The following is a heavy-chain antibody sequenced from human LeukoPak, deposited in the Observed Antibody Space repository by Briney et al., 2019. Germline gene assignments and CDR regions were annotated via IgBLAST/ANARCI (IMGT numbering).Heavy chain of an antibody. J-gene: IGHJ4*02. CDR1: GFTFSSYS. Sequence: PGGSLRLSCAASGFTFSSYSMNWVRQAPGKGLEWVSSISSSSYIYYADSVKGRFTISRDNAKNSLYLQMNSLRAEDTAVYYCASLGATTLFGSYWGQGTLVTVSS. D-gene: IGHD1-26*01. V-gene: IGHV3-21*01. CDR2: ISSSSYI. CDR3: ASLGATTLFGSY.